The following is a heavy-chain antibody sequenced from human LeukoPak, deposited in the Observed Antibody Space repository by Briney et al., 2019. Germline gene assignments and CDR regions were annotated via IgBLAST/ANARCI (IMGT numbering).Heavy chain of an antibody. J-gene: IGHJ4*02. V-gene: IGHV1-46*01. CDR2: INPSGGST. CDR1: GYTFTDYD. Sequence: GASVKVSCKASGYTFTDYDINWVRQAPGQGLEWMGIINPSGGSTSYAQKFQGRVTMTRDTSTSTVYMELSSLRSEDTAVYYCARTAIAAPAPFDYWGQGTLVTVSS. D-gene: IGHD6-13*01. CDR3: ARTAIAAPAPFDY.